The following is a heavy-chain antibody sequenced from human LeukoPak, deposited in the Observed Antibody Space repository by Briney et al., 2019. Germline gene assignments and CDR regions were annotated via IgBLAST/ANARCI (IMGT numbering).Heavy chain of an antibody. CDR2: IYSGGST. D-gene: IGHD1-26*01. CDR1: GFTVSSNY. Sequence: GGSLRLSCAASGFTVSSNYMSWVRQAPGKGLEWVSVIYSGGSTYYADSVKGRFTISRDNSKNTLYLQMNSLRAEDAAVYYCTSGSPDAFDIWGQGTMVTVSS. CDR3: TSGSPDAFDI. J-gene: IGHJ3*02. V-gene: IGHV3-66*01.